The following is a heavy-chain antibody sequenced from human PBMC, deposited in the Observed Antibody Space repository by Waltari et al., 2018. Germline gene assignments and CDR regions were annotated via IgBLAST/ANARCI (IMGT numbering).Heavy chain of an antibody. CDR2: IYYSGST. V-gene: IGHV4-39*07. CDR3: ARYIRINGLFDY. CDR1: GGSISSSSYY. Sequence: QLQLQESGPGLVKPSETLSLTCTVSGGSISSSSYYWGWIRQPPGKGLEWIGSIYYSGSTYYNPSLKSRVTISVDTSKNQFSLKLSSVTAADTAVYYCARYIRINGLFDYWGQGTLVTVSS. J-gene: IGHJ4*02. D-gene: IGHD2-15*01.